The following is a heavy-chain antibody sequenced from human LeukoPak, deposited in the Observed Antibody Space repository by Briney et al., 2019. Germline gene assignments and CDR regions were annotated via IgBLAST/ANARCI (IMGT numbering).Heavy chain of an antibody. CDR3: ARGRFNTYYFDY. CDR2: LSGSDEST. D-gene: IGHD3-10*01. J-gene: IGHJ4*02. Sequence: PGGSLRLSCAASGFAFSTYAMNWVRQAPGKGLEWVSALSGSDESTYYADSVKGRFTISRDKSTNTVYLQMNSLRAEDTAVYYCARGRFNTYYFDYWGQGTLVTVSS. V-gene: IGHV3-23*01. CDR1: GFAFSTYA.